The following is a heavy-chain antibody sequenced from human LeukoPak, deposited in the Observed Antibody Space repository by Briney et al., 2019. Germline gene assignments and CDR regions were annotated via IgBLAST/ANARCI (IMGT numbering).Heavy chain of an antibody. D-gene: IGHD3-9*01. Sequence: GGSLRLSCAASGFTFSSYAMHWVRQAPGKGLEWVSAISGSGGSTYYADSVKGRFTISRDNSKNTLYLQMNSLRAEDTAVYYCASRRRYDTPPDYWGQGTLVTVSS. CDR3: ASRRRYDTPPDY. CDR1: GFTFSSYA. J-gene: IGHJ4*02. V-gene: IGHV3-23*01. CDR2: ISGSGGST.